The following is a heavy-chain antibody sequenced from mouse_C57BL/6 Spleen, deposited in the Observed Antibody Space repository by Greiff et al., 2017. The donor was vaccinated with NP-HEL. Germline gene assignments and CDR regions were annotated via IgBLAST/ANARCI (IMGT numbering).Heavy chain of an antibody. CDR3: ARRGDYYDPYYAMDY. J-gene: IGHJ4*01. Sequence: VQLQQSGAELARPGASVKLSCKASGYTFTSYGISWVKQRTGQGLEWIGEIYPRSGNTYYNEKFKGKATLTADKSSSTAYMELRSLTSEDSAVYFCARRGDYYDPYYAMDYWGQGTSVTVSS. CDR2: IYPRSGNT. V-gene: IGHV1-81*01. CDR1: GYTFTSYG. D-gene: IGHD2-4*01.